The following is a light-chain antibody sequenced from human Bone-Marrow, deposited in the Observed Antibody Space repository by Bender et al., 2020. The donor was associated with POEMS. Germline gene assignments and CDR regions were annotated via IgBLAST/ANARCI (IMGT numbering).Light chain of an antibody. CDR3: SSYTRSDTYV. J-gene: IGLJ1*01. V-gene: IGLV2-14*01. CDR1: SSDVGGYNY. Sequence: QSALTQPASVSGSPGQSITISCTGTSSDVGGYNYVSWYQQHSGKAPKLIISGVSNRPAGVSNRFSGSKSDSTASLTISGLQAEDEADYYCSSYTRSDTYVFGTGTKVTVL. CDR2: GVS.